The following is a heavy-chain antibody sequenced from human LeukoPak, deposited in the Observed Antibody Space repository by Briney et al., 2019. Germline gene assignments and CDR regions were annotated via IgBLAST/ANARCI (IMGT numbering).Heavy chain of an antibody. D-gene: IGHD3-3*01. Sequence: ASVKVSCKASGYTFTSYYMYWVRQAPGQGLEWMGIINPSGGSTSHAQKFQGRVTMTRDTSTSTVYMELSSLRSEDTAVYYCARDGPVRAIFGVVIIGAFDIWGQGTMVTVSS. CDR2: INPSGGST. CDR1: GYTFTSYY. V-gene: IGHV1-46*01. CDR3: ARDGPVRAIFGVVIIGAFDI. J-gene: IGHJ3*02.